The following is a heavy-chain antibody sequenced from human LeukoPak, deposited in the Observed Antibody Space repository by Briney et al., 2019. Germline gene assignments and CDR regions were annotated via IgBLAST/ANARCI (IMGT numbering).Heavy chain of an antibody. CDR1: GFTFSSYS. CDR3: ARDKRGATVVTLYSYYYMDV. V-gene: IGHV3-21*01. CDR2: ISSSSSSFI. Sequence: GGSLRLSCAASGFTFSSYSMNWVRQALGKGLEWVSSISSSSSSFIYYADSVKGRFTISRDNAKNSLYLQMNSLRADDTAVYYCARDKRGATVVTLYSYYYMDVWGKGTTVTISS. D-gene: IGHD4-23*01. J-gene: IGHJ6*03.